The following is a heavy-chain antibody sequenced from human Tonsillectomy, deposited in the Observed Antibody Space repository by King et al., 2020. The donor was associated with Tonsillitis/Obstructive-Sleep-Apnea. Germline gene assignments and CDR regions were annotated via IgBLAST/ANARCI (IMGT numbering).Heavy chain of an antibody. CDR3: ASWPAITIFGVSYYYYYGMDV. V-gene: IGHV4-34*01. D-gene: IGHD3-3*01. CDR2: INHSGST. CDR1: GGSFSGYY. Sequence: VQLQQWGAGLLKSSETLSLTCAVYGGSFSGYYWSWIRQPPGKGLEWIGEINHSGSTNYNPSLKSRVTISVDTSKNQFSLKLSSVTAADTAVYYCASWPAITIFGVSYYYYYGMDVWGRGTTVTVSS. J-gene: IGHJ6*02.